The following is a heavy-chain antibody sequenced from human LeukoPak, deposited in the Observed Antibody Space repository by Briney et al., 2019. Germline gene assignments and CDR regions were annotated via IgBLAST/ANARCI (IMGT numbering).Heavy chain of an antibody. D-gene: IGHD3-3*01. CDR2: IKQDGSAK. J-gene: IGHJ3*02. V-gene: IGHV3-7*01. CDR3: ARDHSGDFWSGYYTFDAFDI. Sequence: PGGSLRLSCAASGFTFSNHWMSWVRQAPGKGLEWVANIKQDGSAKYYVDSAKGRFTISRDNAKNSLYLQMNSLRAEDTAVYYCARDHSGDFWSGYYTFDAFDIWGQGTMVTVSS. CDR1: GFTFSNHW.